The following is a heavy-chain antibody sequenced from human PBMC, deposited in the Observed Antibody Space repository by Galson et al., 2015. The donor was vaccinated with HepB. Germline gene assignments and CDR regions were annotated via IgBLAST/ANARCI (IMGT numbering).Heavy chain of an antibody. J-gene: IGHJ4*02. CDR1: GFTFSYYG. V-gene: IGHV3-33*01. D-gene: IGHD2-15*01. CDR2: IWYGGSNK. Sequence: SLRLSCAASGFTFSYYGMHWVRQAPGKGLEWVAVIWYGGSNKYYADSVKGRFTISRDNSNNTLYLQMNSLRAEDTAVYYCARDGRVVVADYYFDYWGQGTLVTVSS. CDR3: ARDGRVVVADYYFDY.